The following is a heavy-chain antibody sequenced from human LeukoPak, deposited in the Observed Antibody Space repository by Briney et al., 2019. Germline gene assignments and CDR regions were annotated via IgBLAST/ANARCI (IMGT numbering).Heavy chain of an antibody. J-gene: IGHJ3*02. V-gene: IGHV4-39*07. Sequence: SETLSLTCTVSGDSITSYFWGWIRQPPGKTLEWIGSIYSSGSTYYNPSLKSRVIILFDTAKNHFSLNLSSVTAADTAVYYCARSDGYGLIGIWGQGTMVTVSS. CDR2: IYSSGST. CDR3: ARSDGYGLIGI. D-gene: IGHD3-10*01. CDR1: GDSITSYF.